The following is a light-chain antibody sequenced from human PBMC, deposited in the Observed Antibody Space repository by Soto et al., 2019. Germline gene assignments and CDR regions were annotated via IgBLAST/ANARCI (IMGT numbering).Light chain of an antibody. CDR2: AAS. CDR3: QKYDSVPLS. CDR1: QGISNY. V-gene: IGKV1-27*01. J-gene: IGKJ4*01. Sequence: DIQMTQSPSSLSASVGDSVTITCRASQGISNYLAWYQQRPGKVPKFLLYAASTLQPGVPSRFSGSGAGTDFTLTISSLLPEDVATYYCQKYDSVPLSFGGGTKVEIK.